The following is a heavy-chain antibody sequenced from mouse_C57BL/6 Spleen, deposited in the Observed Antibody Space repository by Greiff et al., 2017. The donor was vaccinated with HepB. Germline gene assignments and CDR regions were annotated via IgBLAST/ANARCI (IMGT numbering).Heavy chain of an antibody. J-gene: IGHJ3*01. V-gene: IGHV1-4*01. D-gene: IGHD2-5*01. Sequence: QVQLQQSGAELARPGASVKMSCKASGYTFTSYTMHWVKQRPGQGLEWIGYINPSSGYTKYNQKFKDKATLTVDKSSSTAYMQLSSLTSEDSAVYYCARDYYSNCRVAYWGQGTLVTVSA. CDR1: GYTFTSYT. CDR2: INPSSGYT. CDR3: ARDYYSNCRVAY.